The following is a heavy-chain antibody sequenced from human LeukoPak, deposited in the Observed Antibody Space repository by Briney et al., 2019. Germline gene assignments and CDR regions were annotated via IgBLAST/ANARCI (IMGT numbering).Heavy chain of an antibody. D-gene: IGHD3-10*01. CDR1: GFTFSSYS. CDR2: ISSSSSYI. CDR3: ARDFHHGSGSYYFDY. V-gene: IGHV3-21*04. J-gene: IGHJ4*02. Sequence: GGSLRLSCAASGFTFSSYSMNWVRQAPGKGLEWVSSISSSSSYIYYADSVKGRFTISRDNAKNSLYLQMNSLRAEDTAVYYCARDFHHGSGSYYFDYWGQGTLVTVSS.